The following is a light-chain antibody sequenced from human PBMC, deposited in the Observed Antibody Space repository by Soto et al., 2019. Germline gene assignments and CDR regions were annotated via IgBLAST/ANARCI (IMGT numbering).Light chain of an antibody. CDR3: QHLDK. CDR2: GVS. Sequence: VLTQSPGTVSLSPGXRATLSCGASHTVVNDYLAWYQQRPGQAPRLLLYGVSRRATGIPDRFSGSGSGTDFTLTISRLEPEDFAVYYCQHLDKFGQGTKGDIK. CDR1: HTVVNDY. V-gene: IGKV3-20*01. J-gene: IGKJ2*01.